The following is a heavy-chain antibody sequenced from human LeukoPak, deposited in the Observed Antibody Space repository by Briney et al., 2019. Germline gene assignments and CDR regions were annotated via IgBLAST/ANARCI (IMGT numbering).Heavy chain of an antibody. V-gene: IGHV1-69*04. J-gene: IGHJ3*02. D-gene: IGHD4-23*01. CDR1: GYTFTSYG. CDR3: ARARLDYGGNSEAFDI. CDR2: IIPILGIA. Sequence: SVKVSCKASGYTFTSYGISWVRQAPGQGLEWMGRIIPILGIANYAQKFQGRVTITADKSTSTAYMELSSLRSEDTAVYYCARARLDYGGNSEAFDIWGQGTMVTVSS.